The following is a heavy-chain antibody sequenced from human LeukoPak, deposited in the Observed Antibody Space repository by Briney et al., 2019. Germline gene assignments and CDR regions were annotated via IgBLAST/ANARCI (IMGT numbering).Heavy chain of an antibody. Sequence: PGGSLRLSCAASGFTFSSYWMHWVRQVPGRGLVWVSRINFDGSSTTYADSVKGRFTISRDNAKNTLYLQVSSLRAEDTAVYFCARGYINYVDYWGQGTLVTVSS. CDR3: ARGYINYVDY. D-gene: IGHD5-24*01. J-gene: IGHJ4*02. V-gene: IGHV3-74*01. CDR2: INFDGSST. CDR1: GFTFSSYW.